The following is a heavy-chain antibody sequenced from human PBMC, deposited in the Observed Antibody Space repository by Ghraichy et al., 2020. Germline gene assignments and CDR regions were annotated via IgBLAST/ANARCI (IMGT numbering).Heavy chain of an antibody. J-gene: IGHJ4*02. CDR1: GNSISSGPFY. Sequence: SETLSLTCTVSGNSISSGPFYWAWIRQPPGKGLEWIGSVYSSETHYNPSLKSRVSISVDTSKNQFSLELSSVTAADTAVYYCARHRSLTPPFDCWGQGTLVTVSS. CDR2: VYSSET. D-gene: IGHD1-26*01. V-gene: IGHV4-39*01. CDR3: ARHRSLTPPFDC.